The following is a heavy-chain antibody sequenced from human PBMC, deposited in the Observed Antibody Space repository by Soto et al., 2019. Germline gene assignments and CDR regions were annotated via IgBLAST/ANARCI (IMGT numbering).Heavy chain of an antibody. Sequence: SETLSLTCAVYGGSFSDYYWSWIRQPPGKGLEWVGEISPTGITKYNLSLKSRVTISVDASKNQFSLKLTSVTAADTAVYYCATPRKNYYYYGMDVWGQGTTVTVSS. CDR2: ISPTGIT. V-gene: IGHV4-34*01. CDR3: ATPRKNYYYYGMDV. CDR1: GGSFSDYY. J-gene: IGHJ6*02.